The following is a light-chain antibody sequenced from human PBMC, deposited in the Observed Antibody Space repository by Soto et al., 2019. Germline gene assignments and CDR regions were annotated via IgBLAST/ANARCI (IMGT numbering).Light chain of an antibody. CDR3: QQYTNWPPWT. CDR1: HSVSTN. Sequence: EIVMTKSTDTLSVSPGESATLSFRASHSVSTNLAWYQQKPGQAPRLLIYGASTRATGIPARFSGSGSGTEFTLTISSPQSEDFAIYYCQQYTNWPPWTFGQRSKV. CDR2: GAS. J-gene: IGKJ1*01. V-gene: IGKV3-15*01.